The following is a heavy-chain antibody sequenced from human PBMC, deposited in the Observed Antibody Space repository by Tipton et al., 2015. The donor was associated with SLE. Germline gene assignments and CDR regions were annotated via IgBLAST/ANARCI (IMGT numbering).Heavy chain of an antibody. Sequence: TLSLTCTVSGGSISSYYWSWIRQPPGKGLEWIGYIYYSGSTNYNPSLKSRVAISVDTSKNQLSLKLTSVAVADTAVYYCASELLRDYFSAWGPDYWGQGTLVTVSA. CDR1: GGSISSYY. D-gene: IGHD6-19*01. J-gene: IGHJ4*02. CDR2: IYYSGST. CDR3: ASELLRDYFSAWGPDY. V-gene: IGHV4-59*12.